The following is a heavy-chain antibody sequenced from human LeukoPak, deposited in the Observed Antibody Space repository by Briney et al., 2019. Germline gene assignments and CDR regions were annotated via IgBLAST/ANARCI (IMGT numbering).Heavy chain of an antibody. CDR1: GFTFSSYA. V-gene: IGHV3-30*18. D-gene: IGHD3-22*01. J-gene: IGHJ4*02. Sequence: PGGSLRLSCAASGFTFSSYAMSWVRQAPGKGLEWVAVISYDGSNKYYADSVKGRFTISRDNSKNTLHLQMNSLRAEDTAVYYCAKDSITMNLDYWGQGTLVTVSS. CDR3: AKDSITMNLDY. CDR2: ISYDGSNK.